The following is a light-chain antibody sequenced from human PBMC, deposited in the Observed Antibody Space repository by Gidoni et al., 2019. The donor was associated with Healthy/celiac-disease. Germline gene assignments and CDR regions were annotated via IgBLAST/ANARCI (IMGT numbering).Light chain of an antibody. CDR3: HQSRT. J-gene: IGKJ1*01. V-gene: IGKV1-5*03. Sequence: DIHITLSPSTLSASVGDRVTITCRASQSISSWLAWYQKKPGKASKPLIYKTSSLENGVPSRSSSGGSGTEFTLTISSLQPYDFETCYCHQSRTFXQXTQVEIK. CDR2: KTS. CDR1: QSISSW.